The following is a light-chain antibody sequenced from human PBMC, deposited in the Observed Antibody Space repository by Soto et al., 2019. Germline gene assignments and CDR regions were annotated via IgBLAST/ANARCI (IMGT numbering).Light chain of an antibody. CDR1: QDVGKL. J-gene: IGKJ5*01. CDR2: GAS. CDR3: QQANSFPIT. V-gene: IGKV1-12*01. Sequence: DMQMTRSPPAVSASGGDRVTSTCRASQDVGKLLAWYQQKPGKAPTLLIHGASSLQSGVPPRYSGGGYGTDFTLTISSLQPEDFATYYCQQANSFPITFGQGTRLEIK.